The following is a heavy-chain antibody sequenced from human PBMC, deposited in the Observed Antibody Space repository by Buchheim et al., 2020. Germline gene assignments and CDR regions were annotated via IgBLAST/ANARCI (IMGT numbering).Heavy chain of an antibody. CDR3: ARDRAYLFWGRYYGMDV. V-gene: IGHV3-30-3*01. D-gene: IGHD3-10*02. CDR2: ISYDGSKI. J-gene: IGHJ6*02. Sequence: QVQVVESGGGVVQPGRSLRHSCAASGFTFTSYAMHWVRQAPGKGLEWVAVISYDGSKIYYADSVKGRFTISRDNSKNTLYLQVNSLRAEDTSVYYCARDRAYLFWGRYYGMDVWGQGTT. CDR1: GFTFTSYA.